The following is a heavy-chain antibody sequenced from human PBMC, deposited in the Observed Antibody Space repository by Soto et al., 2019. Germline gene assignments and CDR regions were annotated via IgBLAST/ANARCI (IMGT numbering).Heavy chain of an antibody. CDR3: ASAAVTGTAGLDF. CDR2: IIPIFGTA. CDR1: GGTFSSYA. J-gene: IGHJ4*02. V-gene: IGHV1-69*05. D-gene: IGHD6-19*01. Sequence: RASVKVSCKASGGTFSSYAISWVRQAPGQGLEWMGGIIPIFGTANYAQKFQGRVTMTRDTSISTAYMELSRLTSDDTAVYYCASAAVTGTAGLDFWGQGTQVTVSS.